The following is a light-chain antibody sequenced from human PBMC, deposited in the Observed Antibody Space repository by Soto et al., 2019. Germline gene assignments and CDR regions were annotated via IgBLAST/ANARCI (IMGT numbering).Light chain of an antibody. J-gene: IGKJ1*01. V-gene: IGKV3-20*01. CDR2: GAS. CDR3: QQYNNWTWT. Sequence: IVLTQSPGTLSLSHGEGVTLSCRASQSVTTRLAWYQHKPGQAPTLLMSGASNRASGVPVRFSGSGSGTDFTLTITRLEPEDFALYYCQQYNNWTWTFGQGTKVDIK. CDR1: QSVTTR.